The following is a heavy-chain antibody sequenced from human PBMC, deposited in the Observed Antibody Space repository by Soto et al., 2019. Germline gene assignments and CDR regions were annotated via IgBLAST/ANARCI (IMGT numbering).Heavy chain of an antibody. D-gene: IGHD3-16*02. J-gene: IGHJ4*02. CDR1: GYSFTSYD. Sequence: ASVRVSCKASGYSFTSYDINWVRQATGQGLEWMGWINPNTGYTDYAQKFQDRVTMTGNTSITTAYMELSSLRSEDTAVYYCVRGRVMITFGVVIVIDYWGQGSPVTVSS. V-gene: IGHV1-8*01. CDR2: INPNTGYT. CDR3: VRGRVMITFGVVIVIDY.